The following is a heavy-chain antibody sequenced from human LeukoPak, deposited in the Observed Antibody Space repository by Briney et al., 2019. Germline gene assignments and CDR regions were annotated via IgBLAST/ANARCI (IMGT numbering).Heavy chain of an antibody. CDR1: GFRFSTYA. J-gene: IGHJ4*02. CDR3: VEDVVVIVAAKPGI. V-gene: IGHV3-23*01. D-gene: IGHD2-15*01. Sequence: GGSLSLSCAASGFRFSTYAMSWVRQAPGKGLEWVSSISDTGDRTYYTDAVKGRLTISRDNSRNTLYLQMNSLRAEDTAVYYCVEDVVVIVAAKPGIWGQGTLVTVSS. CDR2: ISDTGDRT.